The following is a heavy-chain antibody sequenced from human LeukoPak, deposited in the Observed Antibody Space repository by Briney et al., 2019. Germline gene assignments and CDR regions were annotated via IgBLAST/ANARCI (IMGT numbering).Heavy chain of an antibody. CDR2: ISGDSDYT. V-gene: IGHV3-43*02. J-gene: IGHJ4*02. CDR3: AKGHGSRTGDFEY. CDR1: GFSFSDYW. D-gene: IGHD3-10*01. Sequence: GGSLRLSCAASGFSFSDYWMHWVRQAPGMGLEWVSLISGDSDYTYYADSVKGRFTISRDNSKNSLYLQMNTLRTEDNALYYCAKGHGSRTGDFEYWGQGTLVTVSS.